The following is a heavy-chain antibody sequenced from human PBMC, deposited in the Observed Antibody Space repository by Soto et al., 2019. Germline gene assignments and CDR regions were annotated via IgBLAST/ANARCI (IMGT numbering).Heavy chain of an antibody. Sequence: EVQLVESGGGLVQPGGSLRLSCAASGFTFSSYEMNWVRQAPGKGLEWVSYISSSGSTIYYADSVKGRFTISRDNAKNSLYLQMNSLRAEDTAVYYCARVSRYDFWRSPFDYWGQGTLVTVSS. CDR1: GFTFSSYE. CDR2: ISSSGSTI. V-gene: IGHV3-48*03. J-gene: IGHJ4*02. D-gene: IGHD3-3*01. CDR3: ARVSRYDFWRSPFDY.